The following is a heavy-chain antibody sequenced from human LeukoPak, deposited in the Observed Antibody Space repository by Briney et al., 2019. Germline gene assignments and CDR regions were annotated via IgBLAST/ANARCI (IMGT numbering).Heavy chain of an antibody. D-gene: IGHD3-22*01. CDR2: INSDGSTT. CDR3: ARDRGSYYYDSGGPFDY. J-gene: IGHJ4*02. V-gene: IGHV3-74*01. Sequence: GGSLRLSCAASGFTFNSYWMHWVRQAPGKGLVWVSRINSDGSTTTYADSVKGRFTISRDNAKNTLYLQMNSLRAEDTAVYYCARDRGSYYYDSGGPFDYWGQGTLVTVSS. CDR1: GFTFNSYW.